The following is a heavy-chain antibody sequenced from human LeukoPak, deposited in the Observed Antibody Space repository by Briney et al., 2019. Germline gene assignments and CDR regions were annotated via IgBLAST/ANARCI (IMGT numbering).Heavy chain of an antibody. D-gene: IGHD2-2*01. J-gene: IGHJ4*02. CDR2: INPNSGGT. V-gene: IGHV1-2*02. CDR1: GYTFTDYY. CDR3: ARGASKYCSSISCYFD. Sequence: ASVKVSCKASGYTFTDYYIHWVRQAPGQGLEWMGWINPNSGGTNYAQKFQGRVTMTRDTSISTAYMELSRLSSDDTAVYYCARGASKYCSSISCYFDWGQGTLATVSS.